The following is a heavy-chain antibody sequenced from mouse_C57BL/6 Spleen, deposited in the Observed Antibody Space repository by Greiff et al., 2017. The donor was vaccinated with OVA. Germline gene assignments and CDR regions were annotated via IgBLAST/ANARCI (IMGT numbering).Heavy chain of an antibody. CDR2: IWSGGST. CDR3: ARNWPNRRGAMDY. D-gene: IGHD4-1*01. V-gene: IGHV2-2*01. Sequence: VHLVESGPGLVQPSQSLSITCTVSGFSFTSYGVHWVRQSPGKGLEWLGVIWSGGSTDYNAAFISRLSISKDNSKSQVFFKMNSLQADDTAIYYCARNWPNRRGAMDYWGQGTSVTVSS. CDR1: GFSFTSYG. J-gene: IGHJ4*01.